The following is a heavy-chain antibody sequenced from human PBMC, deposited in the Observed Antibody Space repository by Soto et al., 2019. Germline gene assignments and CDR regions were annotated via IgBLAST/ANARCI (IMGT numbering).Heavy chain of an antibody. CDR1: GGTTSSWY. J-gene: IGHJ4*02. D-gene: IGHD2-8*02. CDR2: INHSGST. Sequence: SSETLSLTCPVSGGTTSSWYWTWIRQPPGTGLEWIGEINHSGSTNYNPSLKSRVTISVDTSKNQFSLKLTSVTAADTAVYYCARDKITGLFDYWGQGTLVTVSS. V-gene: IGHV4-34*01. CDR3: ARDKITGLFDY.